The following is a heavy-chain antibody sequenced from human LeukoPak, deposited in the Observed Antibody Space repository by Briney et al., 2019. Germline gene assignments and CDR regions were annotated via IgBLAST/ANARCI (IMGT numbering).Heavy chain of an antibody. Sequence: SGPALVKPTQTLTLTCTFYGFSLSTSGMCVSWIRQPPGKALEWLACIDWDDDKYYSTSLKTRLTISKDTSKNQVVLTMTNMDPVDTATYYCARVQYYYDSSGKKYYFDYWGQGTLVTVSS. D-gene: IGHD3-22*01. CDR3: ARVQYYYDSSGKKYYFDY. V-gene: IGHV2-70*11. J-gene: IGHJ4*02. CDR2: IDWDDDK. CDR1: GFSLSTSGMC.